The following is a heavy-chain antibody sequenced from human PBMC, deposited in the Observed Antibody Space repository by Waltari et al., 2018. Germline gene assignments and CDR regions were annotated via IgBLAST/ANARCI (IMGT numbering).Heavy chain of an antibody. CDR1: GLPVSGNY. CDR3: ARARIGSSDERYYFDY. V-gene: IGHV3-53*01. J-gene: IGHJ4*02. CDR2: IYSGGST. D-gene: IGHD3-22*01. Sequence: EVQLVESGGGLIKPGGSLRPSCAASGLPVSGNYMSWVVQAPGKGLEWVSVIYSGGSTYYADSVKCRFTISRDNSKNTLYLQMNSLRAEDTAVYYCARARIGSSDERYYFDYWGQGTLVTVSS.